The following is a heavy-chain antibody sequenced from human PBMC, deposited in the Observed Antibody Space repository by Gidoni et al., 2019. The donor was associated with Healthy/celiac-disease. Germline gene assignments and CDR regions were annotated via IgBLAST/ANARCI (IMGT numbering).Heavy chain of an antibody. Sequence: CAASGFTFDDYAMHWVRQAPGKGLEWVSGISWNSGSIGYADSVKGRFTISRDNAKNSLYLQMNSLRAEDTALYYCAKGPSRPGVFDLWGRGTLVTVSS. CDR2: ISWNSGSI. D-gene: IGHD3-10*01. V-gene: IGHV3-9*01. J-gene: IGHJ2*01. CDR3: AKGPSRPGVFDL. CDR1: GFTFDDYA.